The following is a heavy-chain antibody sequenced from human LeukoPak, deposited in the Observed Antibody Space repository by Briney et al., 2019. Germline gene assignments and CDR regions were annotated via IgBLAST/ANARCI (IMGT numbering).Heavy chain of an antibody. CDR1: GFTVSDYW. Sequence: QPGGCLRLSCVASGFTVSDYWMREVRHAPGKGLVWVSRVDYDGSDTVYADSIKGRFTISRDNARNTVYLQMSSLRTEDTAVYYCARITRPRAESSDVVEPWGQGTLVTVSS. V-gene: IGHV3-74*01. CDR2: VDYDGSDT. D-gene: IGHD1-20*01. J-gene: IGHJ5*02. CDR3: ARITRPRAESSDVVEP.